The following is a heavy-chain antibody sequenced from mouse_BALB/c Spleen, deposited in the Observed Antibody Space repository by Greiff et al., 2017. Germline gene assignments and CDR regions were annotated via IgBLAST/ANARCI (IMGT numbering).Heavy chain of an antibody. CDR2: IYPSDSYT. CDR3: ARLLDY. J-gene: IGHJ2*01. V-gene: IGHV1-69*02. CDR1: GYTFTSYW. Sequence: QVQLQQPGAELVRPGASVKLSCKASGYTFTSYWINWVKQRPGQGLEWIGNIYPSDSYTNYTQKFKDKATLTVDKSSSTAYMQLSSPTSEDSAVYYCARLLDYWGQGTTLTVSS.